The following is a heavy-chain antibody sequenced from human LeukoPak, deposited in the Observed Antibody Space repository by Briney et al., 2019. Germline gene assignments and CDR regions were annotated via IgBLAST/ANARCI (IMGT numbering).Heavy chain of an antibody. J-gene: IGHJ5*02. D-gene: IGHD1-26*01. V-gene: IGHV1-69*05. CDR3: ASRWELQNWFDP. CDR1: GGTFSSYA. CDR2: IIPIFGTA. Sequence: SVKVSCKASGGTFSSYAISWVRQAPGQGLEWMGRIIPIFGTANYAQKFQGRVTITTDESTSTAYMELSSLRSEDTAVYYCASRWELQNWFDPWGQGTLVTVSS.